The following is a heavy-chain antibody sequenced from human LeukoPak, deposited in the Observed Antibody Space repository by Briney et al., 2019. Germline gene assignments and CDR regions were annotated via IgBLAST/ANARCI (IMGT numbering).Heavy chain of an antibody. Sequence: PGGSLRLSCAASGFTFDDYAMHWVRQAPGKGLEWVSGISWNSGSIGYADSVKGRFTISRDNAKNSLYLQMNSLRAEDTALYYCAKDRNYYDSSGVFDYWGQGTLVTVSS. J-gene: IGHJ4*02. D-gene: IGHD3-22*01. CDR2: ISWNSGSI. V-gene: IGHV3-9*01. CDR1: GFTFDDYA. CDR3: AKDRNYYDSSGVFDY.